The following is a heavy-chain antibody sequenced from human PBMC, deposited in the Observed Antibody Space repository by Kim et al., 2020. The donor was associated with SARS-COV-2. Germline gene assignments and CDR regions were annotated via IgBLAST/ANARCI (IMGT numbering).Heavy chain of an antibody. D-gene: IGHD6-13*01. CDR3: ARDKQLVHVY. Sequence: TANYAQKFQGRVTITADESTSTAYMELSSLRSEDTAVYYCARDKQLVHVYWGQGTLVTVSS. V-gene: IGHV1-69*01. J-gene: IGHJ4*02. CDR2: TA.